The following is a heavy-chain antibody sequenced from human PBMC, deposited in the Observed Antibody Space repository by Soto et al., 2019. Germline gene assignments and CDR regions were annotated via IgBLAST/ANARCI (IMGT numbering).Heavy chain of an antibody. V-gene: IGHV1-69*04. CDR2: IIPILGIA. CDR1: GGTFSSYT. Sequence: SVKVSCKASGGTFSSYTISWVRQAPGQGLEWMGRIIPILGIANYAQKFQGRVTITADKSTSTAYMELSSLRSEDTAVYYCARDLERYCSGGSCPDLDYWGQGTLVTVSS. D-gene: IGHD2-15*01. J-gene: IGHJ4*02. CDR3: ARDLERYCSGGSCPDLDY.